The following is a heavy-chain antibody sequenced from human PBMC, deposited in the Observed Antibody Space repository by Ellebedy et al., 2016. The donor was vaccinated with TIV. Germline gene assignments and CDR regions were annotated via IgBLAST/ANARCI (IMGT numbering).Heavy chain of an antibody. J-gene: IGHJ3*02. D-gene: IGHD1-7*01. V-gene: IGHV4-59*08. CDR3: ARRELWVDAFDI. Sequence: RVTISVDTSKNQFSLKLTSVTAADTAVYYCARRELWVDAFDIWGQGTMVTVSS.